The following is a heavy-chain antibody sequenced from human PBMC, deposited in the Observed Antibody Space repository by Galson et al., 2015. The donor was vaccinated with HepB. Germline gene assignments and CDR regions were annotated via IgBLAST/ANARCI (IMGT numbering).Heavy chain of an antibody. CDR1: GLIFNNAW. CDR3: TTDGGSSGWYGNNYYYYGLDV. CDR2: IKSKTDGATT. D-gene: IGHD6-19*01. Sequence: SLRLSCAASGLIFNNAWMSWVRQAPGKGLEWVGRIKSKTDGATTDYAAPVKGRFSISRDDSKNTLHLQMNSLKTEDTAVYYCTTDGGSSGWYGNNYYYYGLDVWGQGTTVTVSS. J-gene: IGHJ6*02. V-gene: IGHV3-15*01.